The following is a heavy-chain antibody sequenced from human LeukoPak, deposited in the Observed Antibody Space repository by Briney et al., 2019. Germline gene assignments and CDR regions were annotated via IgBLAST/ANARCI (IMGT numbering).Heavy chain of an antibody. D-gene: IGHD3-22*01. CDR3: ARERVTMIVVVGTSPDAFDI. J-gene: IGHJ3*02. CDR1: GFTFSSYW. Sequence: GGSLRLSCAASGFTFSSYWMSWVRQAPGKGLEWVANIKQDGSEEYYVGSVKGRFTISRDNAKNSLYLQMNSLRAEDTAVYYCARERVTMIVVVGTSPDAFDIWGQGTMVTVSS. V-gene: IGHV3-7*03. CDR2: IKQDGSEE.